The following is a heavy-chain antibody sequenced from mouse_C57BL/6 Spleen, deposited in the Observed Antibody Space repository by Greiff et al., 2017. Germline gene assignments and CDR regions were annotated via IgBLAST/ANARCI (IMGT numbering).Heavy chain of an antibody. J-gene: IGHJ2*01. CDR2: INPNSGGT. CDR3: ARGADGDFDY. D-gene: IGHD2-3*01. CDR1: GFTFTSYW. Sequence: VQLVQPGAELVKPGASVKLSCKASGFTFTSYWMHWVKQRPGQGLEWIGRINPNSGGTKYNEKFKSKATLTVDKPASTAYMQLSSLTSEDSAVYYCARGADGDFDYWGQGTTLTVSS. V-gene: IGHV1-62-3*01.